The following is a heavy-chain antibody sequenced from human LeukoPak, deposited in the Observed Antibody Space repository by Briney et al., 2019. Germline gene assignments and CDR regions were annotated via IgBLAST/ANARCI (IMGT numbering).Heavy chain of an antibody. D-gene: IGHD3-16*01. Sequence: PSETLSLTCAIYGGSFSGYYWSWIRQPPGKGLEWIGEINHSGSTNYNPSLKSRVTISVDTSKNQFSLKLSSVTAADTAVCYCARGLITDYWGQGTLVTVSS. CDR2: INHSGST. J-gene: IGHJ4*02. V-gene: IGHV4-34*01. CDR3: ARGLITDY. CDR1: GGSFSGYY.